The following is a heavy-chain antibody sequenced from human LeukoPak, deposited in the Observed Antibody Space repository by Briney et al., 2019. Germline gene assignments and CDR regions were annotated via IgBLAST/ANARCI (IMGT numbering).Heavy chain of an antibody. CDR2: ISSSSSTI. J-gene: IGHJ6*03. Sequence: GGSLRLSCAASGFTFSSYSMTWVRQAPGKGLEWVSYISSSSSTIYYADSVKGRFTISRDNAKNSLYLQMNSLRDEDTAVYYCAREARTTVRLHYSYYMDVWGKGTTVTVS. CDR3: AREARTTVRLHYSYYMDV. CDR1: GFTFSSYS. V-gene: IGHV3-48*02. D-gene: IGHD4-17*01.